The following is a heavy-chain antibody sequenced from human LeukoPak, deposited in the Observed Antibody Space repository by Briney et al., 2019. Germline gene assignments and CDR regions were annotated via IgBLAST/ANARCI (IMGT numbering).Heavy chain of an antibody. CDR2: ISSSSTYI. CDR3: AREDSYGFGIDY. CDR1: GFTFSSYS. D-gene: IGHD5-18*01. V-gene: IGHV3-21*01. J-gene: IGHJ4*02. Sequence: GGSLRLSCAASGFTFSSYSMNWVREAPGKGLEWVSYISSSSTYIYYADSVKGRFTISRDNAKNSLYLQMNSLGAEDTAVYYCAREDSYGFGIDYWGQGTLVTVSS.